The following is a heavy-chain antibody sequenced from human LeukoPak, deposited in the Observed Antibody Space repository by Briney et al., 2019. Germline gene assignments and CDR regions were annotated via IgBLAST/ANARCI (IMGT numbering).Heavy chain of an antibody. D-gene: IGHD3-22*01. J-gene: IGHJ4*02. CDR2: INLNSGGT. CDR3: ARVSSYYYDVSAFDY. CDR1: GYTFTGYY. Sequence: ASVNVSCKASGYTFTGYYMHWVRQAPGQGLEWMGWINLNSGGTNYAQKFQGRVTMTRDTSISTAYMELSRLRSDDTAVYYCARVSSYYYDVSAFDYWGQGTLVTVSS. V-gene: IGHV1-2*02.